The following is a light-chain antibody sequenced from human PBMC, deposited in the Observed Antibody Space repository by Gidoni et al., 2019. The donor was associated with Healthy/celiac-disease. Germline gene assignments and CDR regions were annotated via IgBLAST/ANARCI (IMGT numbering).Light chain of an antibody. CDR2: RNN. Sequence: QSVLTQPPSASGTPGQRVTIPCSGSSSNIGSNYVYWYQPLPGTAPKLLIYRNNQRPSGVPDRFSGSKSGTSASLAISGLRSEDEADYYCAAWDDSLSGFYVFGTGTKVTVL. CDR1: SSNIGSNY. V-gene: IGLV1-47*01. CDR3: AAWDDSLSGFYV. J-gene: IGLJ1*01.